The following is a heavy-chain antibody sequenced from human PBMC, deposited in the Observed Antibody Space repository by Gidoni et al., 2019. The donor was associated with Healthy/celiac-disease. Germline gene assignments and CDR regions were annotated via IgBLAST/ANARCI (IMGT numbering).Heavy chain of an antibody. J-gene: IGHJ4*02. CDR2: ISYDGSNK. CDR1: GFPFSGYS. Sequence: QVQLVESGGGVVQPGRSLRLSCAASGFPFSGYSMHWVRQAPGKGLEWVEVISYDGSNKYYADSVKGRFTISRDNSKNTLYLKMNSLRAEDTAVYYCARDYYDSSGFDYWGQGTLVTVSS. D-gene: IGHD3-22*01. CDR3: ARDYYDSSGFDY. V-gene: IGHV3-30-3*01.